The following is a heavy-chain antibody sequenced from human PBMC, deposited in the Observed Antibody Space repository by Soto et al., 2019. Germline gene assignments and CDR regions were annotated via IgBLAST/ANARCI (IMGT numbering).Heavy chain of an antibody. CDR1: GGSFSGYY. J-gene: IGHJ4*02. V-gene: IGHV4-34*01. CDR3: ARGGIAARDPSDY. D-gene: IGHD6-6*01. Sequence: PSETLSLTCAVYGGSFSGYYWSWIRQPPGKGLELIGEINHSGSTNYNPYLKSRVTISVDTSKNQFSLKLSSVTAADTAVYYCARGGIAARDPSDYWGQGTLVTVSS. CDR2: INHSGST.